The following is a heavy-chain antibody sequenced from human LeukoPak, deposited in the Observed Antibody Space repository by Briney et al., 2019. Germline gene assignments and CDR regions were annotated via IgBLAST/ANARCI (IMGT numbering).Heavy chain of an antibody. Sequence: ASVKVSCKASGYTFTGYYMHWVRQAPGQGLEWMGRINPNSGGTNYAQKFQGRVTMTRDTPISTAYMELSRLRSDDTAVYYCARDREQQLGNWFDPWGQGTLVTVSS. J-gene: IGHJ5*02. V-gene: IGHV1-2*06. CDR1: GYTFTGYY. D-gene: IGHD6-13*01. CDR2: INPNSGGT. CDR3: ARDREQQLGNWFDP.